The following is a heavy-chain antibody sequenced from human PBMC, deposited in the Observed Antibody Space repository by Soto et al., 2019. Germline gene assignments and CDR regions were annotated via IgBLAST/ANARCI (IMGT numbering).Heavy chain of an antibody. CDR2: IYYNGNN. CDR3: ARERRGGDSDGGADY. CDR1: GASLSSGDFY. D-gene: IGHD2-21*02. J-gene: IGHJ4*02. V-gene: IGHV4-30-4*01. Sequence: QVQLQESGPGLVKPSQTLSFTCNVSGASLSSGDFYWSWIRQPPGKGLEWIAFIYYNGNNFYNPSLKRRVTIAIDTSNNQFSLKVRSVTAADTAVYYCARERRGGDSDGGADYWGQGTLVTVSS.